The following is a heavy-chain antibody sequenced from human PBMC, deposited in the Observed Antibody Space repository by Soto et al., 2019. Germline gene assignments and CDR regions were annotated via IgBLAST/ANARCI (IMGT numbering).Heavy chain of an antibody. D-gene: IGHD2-8*01. CDR2: IYYSGST. J-gene: IGHJ6*02. V-gene: IGHV4-39*01. CDR1: GGSISSSSYY. CDR3: GTHRGMVLILDV. Sequence: PSETLSLTCTVSGGSISSSSYYWGWIRQPPGKGLEWIGSIYYSGSTYYNPSLKSRVTISVDTSKNQFSLKLSSVTAADTAVYYCGTHRGMVLILDVWGQGTTGTVSS.